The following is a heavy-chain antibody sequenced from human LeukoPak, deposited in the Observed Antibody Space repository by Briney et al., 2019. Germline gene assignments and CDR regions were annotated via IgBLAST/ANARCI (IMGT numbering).Heavy chain of an antibody. CDR2: INHSGST. CDR1: GGSFSGYY. V-gene: IGHV4-34*01. D-gene: IGHD6-6*01. Sequence: SETLSLTCAVYGGSFSGYYWGWIRQPPGKGLEWIGEINHSGSTNYNPSLKSRVTISVDTSKNQFSLKLSSVTAADTAVYYCASGLAARRRSRDYWGQGTLVTVSS. J-gene: IGHJ4*02. CDR3: ASGLAARRRSRDY.